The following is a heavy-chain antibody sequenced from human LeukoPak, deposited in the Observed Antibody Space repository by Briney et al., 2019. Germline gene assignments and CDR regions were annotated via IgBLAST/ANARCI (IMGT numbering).Heavy chain of an antibody. D-gene: IGHD3-22*01. CDR3: ARDYEGDL. V-gene: IGHV3-21*01. J-gene: IGHJ5*02. CDR2: ISSSSSYI. Sequence: PGGSLRLSCAASGFTFSSYSMNWVRQAPGKGLEWVSSISSSSSYIYYADSVKGRFTISRNNAMNSLYLQMDSLRGDDTAVYYCARDYEGDLWGQGTLVTVSS. CDR1: GFTFSSYS.